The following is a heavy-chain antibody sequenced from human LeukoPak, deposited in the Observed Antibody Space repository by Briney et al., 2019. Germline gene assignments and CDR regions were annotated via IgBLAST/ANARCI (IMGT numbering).Heavy chain of an antibody. CDR1: GYTFINNW. CDR3: ARVSATTLWVVAATAYFQH. J-gene: IGHJ1*01. D-gene: IGHD2-15*01. V-gene: IGHV1-2*02. CDR2: INPNSGGT. Sequence: ASVKVSCKASGYTFINNWMHWVRQAPGQGLEWMGWINPNSGGTNYAQKFQGRVTMTRDTSISTAYMELSRLRSDDTAVYYCARVSATTLWVVAATAYFQHWGQGTLVTVSS.